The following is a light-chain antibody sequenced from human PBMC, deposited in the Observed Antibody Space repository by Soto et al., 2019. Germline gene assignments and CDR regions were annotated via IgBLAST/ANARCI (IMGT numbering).Light chain of an antibody. CDR2: LGS. CDR3: MQALRTPYT. CDR1: QSLLHGNGYNY. J-gene: IGKJ2*01. Sequence: DIVMTQSPLSLPVTPGEPASISCRSSQSLLHGNGYNYLDWYLQKPGQSPQLLIYLGSDRASGVPDRFSDSGSGTDFTLKISRVEAEDVAIYYCMQALRTPYTFGQGTKLEVK. V-gene: IGKV2-28*01.